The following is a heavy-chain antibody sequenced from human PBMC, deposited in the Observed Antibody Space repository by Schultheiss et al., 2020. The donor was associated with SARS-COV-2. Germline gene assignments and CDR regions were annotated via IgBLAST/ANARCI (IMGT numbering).Heavy chain of an antibody. J-gene: IGHJ4*02. V-gene: IGHV3-11*01. Sequence: GGSLRLSCAASGFIFSDYYMSWIRQAPGKGLEWVSYISSGGSTISYADSVKGRFTLSRDNTKNSLYLQMNSLRAEDTAVYYCARDGLRTNSGGSDYWGQGTLVTVSS. CDR1: GFIFSDYY. CDR3: ARDGLRTNSGGSDY. CDR2: ISSGGSTI. D-gene: IGHD2-15*01.